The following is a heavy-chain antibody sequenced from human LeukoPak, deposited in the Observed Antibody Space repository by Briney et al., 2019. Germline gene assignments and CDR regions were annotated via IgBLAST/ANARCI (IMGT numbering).Heavy chain of an antibody. CDR2: ISSSGSSM. CDR3: GKDPNGDYLGAFQFQR. J-gene: IGHJ1*01. Sequence: GGSLRLSCAASGFTFSSYEMNWVRQAPGKGLEWISYISSSGSSMSYADSVKGRFTISRDNSKNILYLQMNNLRGEDTAVYYCGKDPNGDYLGAFQFQRWGQGTLVTVSS. D-gene: IGHD4-17*01. CDR1: GFTFSSYE. V-gene: IGHV3-48*03.